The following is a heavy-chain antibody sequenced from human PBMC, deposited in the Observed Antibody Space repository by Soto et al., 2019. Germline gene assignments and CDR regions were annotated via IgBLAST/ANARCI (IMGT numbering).Heavy chain of an antibody. CDR3: ARGSMAYYDSSGYFDY. Sequence: SETLSLTCTVSGGSFSSGDYYWSWIRQPPGKGLEWIGYIYYSGSTYYNPSLKSRVTISVDTSKNQFSLKLSSVTAADTAVYYCARGSMAYYDSSGYFDYWGQGTLVTVSS. CDR1: GGSFSSGDYY. V-gene: IGHV4-30-4*01. D-gene: IGHD3-22*01. J-gene: IGHJ4*02. CDR2: IYYSGST.